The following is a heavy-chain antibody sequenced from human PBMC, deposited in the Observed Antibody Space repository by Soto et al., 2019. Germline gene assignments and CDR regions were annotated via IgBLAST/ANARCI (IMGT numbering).Heavy chain of an antibody. CDR2: IWYDGSNK. D-gene: IGHD2-21*02. CDR3: ARGWGGNSAYFDY. Sequence: QVQLVESGGGVVQPGRSLRLSCAASGFSFSRYGMHWVRQAPGKGLEWVAVIWYDGSNKYYADSVKGRFTISRDNSKNALYLQRNGLGAEDTAVYYCARGWGGNSAYFDYWGQGTLVTVSS. CDR1: GFSFSRYG. J-gene: IGHJ4*02. V-gene: IGHV3-33*01.